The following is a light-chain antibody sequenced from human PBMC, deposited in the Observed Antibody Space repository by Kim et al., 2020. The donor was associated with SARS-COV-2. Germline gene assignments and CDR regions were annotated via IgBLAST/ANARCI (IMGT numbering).Light chain of an antibody. V-gene: IGKV3-11*01. CDR2: DAS. CDR3: QQRSDWPLT. J-gene: IGKJ4*01. Sequence: LSPGERATLSCRASQSVSSYLAWYQQKLGQAPRLLIYDASNRATGIPARFSGSGSGTDFTLTISSLEPEDFAVYYCQQRSDWPLTFGGGTKVDIK. CDR1: QSVSSY.